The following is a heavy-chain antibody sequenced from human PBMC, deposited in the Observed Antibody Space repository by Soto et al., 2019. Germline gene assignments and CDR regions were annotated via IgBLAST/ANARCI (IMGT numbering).Heavy chain of an antibody. CDR2: INPGGGT. CDR1: GYTFTSYY. V-gene: IGHV1-46*01. D-gene: IGHD2-15*01. CDR3: ARVYCSGGSCYGIDY. Sequence: QVQLVQSGAEVKKPGASVKVSCKASGYTFTSYYVHWVRQAPGQGLEWMGIINPGGGTSYAQKFQGRVTMTRDTSTSTVDMELSSLSSEDTAVYYCARVYCSGGSCYGIDYCGQGTLVTVSS. J-gene: IGHJ4*02.